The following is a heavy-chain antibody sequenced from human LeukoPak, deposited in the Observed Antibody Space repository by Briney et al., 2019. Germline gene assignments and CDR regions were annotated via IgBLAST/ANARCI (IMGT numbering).Heavy chain of an antibody. CDR1: GFTFDDYG. Sequence: GGSLRLSCEASGFTFDDYGMSWVRHPPGKGLEWVSGINRNGGSTDYADSVKGRFTISRDNAKNSLYLQMNSLRAEDTALYYCAKVNRGSYDTYYFDYWGQGTLATVSS. D-gene: IGHD1-26*01. V-gene: IGHV3-20*04. CDR2: INRNGGST. J-gene: IGHJ4*02. CDR3: AKVNRGSYDTYYFDY.